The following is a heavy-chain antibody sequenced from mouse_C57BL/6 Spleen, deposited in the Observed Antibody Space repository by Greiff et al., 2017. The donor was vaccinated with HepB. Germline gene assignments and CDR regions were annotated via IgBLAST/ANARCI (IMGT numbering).Heavy chain of an antibody. CDR2: IFPGSGST. CDR3: ARKDYDYDEGYFDY. J-gene: IGHJ2*01. CDR1: GYTFTDYN. D-gene: IGHD2-4*01. V-gene: IGHV1-75*01. Sequence: QVHVKQSGPELVKPGASVKISCKASGYTFTDYNINWVKQRPGQGLEWIGWIFPGSGSTYYNEKFKGKATLTVDKSSSTAYMLLSSLTSEDSAVYFCARKDYDYDEGYFDYWGQGTTLTVSS.